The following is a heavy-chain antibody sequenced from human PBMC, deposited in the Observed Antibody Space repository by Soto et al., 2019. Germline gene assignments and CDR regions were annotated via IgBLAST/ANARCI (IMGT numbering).Heavy chain of an antibody. D-gene: IGHD1-1*01. Sequence: GGSLRLSCAASGFTLSNYAMHWVRQAPGKGLEWVTLISYDGTNKHYADSVKGRFTISRDNSKGMVFLQMNRLRGEDTSIYYCARARGYCTSGSGYSPGTASHYALDVWGQGTAVTVSS. CDR2: ISYDGTNK. V-gene: IGHV3-30*04. CDR3: ARARGYCTSGSGYSPGTASHYALDV. J-gene: IGHJ6*02. CDR1: GFTLSNYA.